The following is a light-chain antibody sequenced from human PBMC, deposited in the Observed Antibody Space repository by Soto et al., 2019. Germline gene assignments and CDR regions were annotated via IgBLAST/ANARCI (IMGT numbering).Light chain of an antibody. V-gene: IGLV2-23*01. CDR1: SSDVGSYNL. CDR3: CSYAGSRQV. J-gene: IGLJ1*01. CDR2: EGS. Sequence: QSVLTQPASVSGSPGQSITISCTGTSSDVGSYNLVSWYQQHPGKAPKLMIYEGSKRPSGVSNRFSGSKSGNTASLTISGLQAEDEADYYCCSYAGSRQVFGTGTKLTVL.